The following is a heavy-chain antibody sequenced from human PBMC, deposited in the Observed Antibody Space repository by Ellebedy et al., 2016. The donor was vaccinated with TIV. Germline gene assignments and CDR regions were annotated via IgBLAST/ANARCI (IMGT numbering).Heavy chain of an antibody. D-gene: IGHD5-12*01. V-gene: IGHV3-23*01. CDR2: ISGSGGST. CDR1: GFTFSNYA. Sequence: GGSLRLSCAASGFTFSNYAMSWVRQAPGKGLEWVSAISGSGGSTYYADSVKGRFTISRDNSKNKLYLQMNSLRAEDTAVYYCAKASYSGYDLNYFDFWGQGTLVTVSS. J-gene: IGHJ4*02. CDR3: AKASYSGYDLNYFDF.